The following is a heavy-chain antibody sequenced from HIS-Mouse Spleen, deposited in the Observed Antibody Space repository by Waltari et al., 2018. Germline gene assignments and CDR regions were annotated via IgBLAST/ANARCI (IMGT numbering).Heavy chain of an antibody. V-gene: IGHV4-59*08. CDR1: GGSISSYY. CDR3: ARHVRAGYNWFDP. J-gene: IGHJ5*02. Sequence: QVQLQESGPGLVKPSETLSLTCAVSGGSISSYYWSWIRQPPGKGLGWIGYIYYSGGTNYNPTLNSRVTISVDTSKNQFSLKLSSVTAADTAVYYCARHVRAGYNWFDPWGQGTLVTVSS. CDR2: IYYSGGT. D-gene: IGHD6-19*01.